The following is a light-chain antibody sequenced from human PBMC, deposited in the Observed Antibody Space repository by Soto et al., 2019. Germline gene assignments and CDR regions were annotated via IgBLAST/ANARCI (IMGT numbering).Light chain of an antibody. J-gene: IGKJ1*01. CDR3: MQAIDIPWT. CDR1: QRLLHSDGKTY. Sequence: ILMTQTPLSLCMSPGQTASISCKPSQRLLHSDGKTYFYWYVQKAGQAPQPLIYEVSNRFTGVPERFSGSGSRTDFTLKISRVEADDVGIYYCMQAIDIPWTFGQGTNVDIK. CDR2: EVS. V-gene: IGKV2-29*03.